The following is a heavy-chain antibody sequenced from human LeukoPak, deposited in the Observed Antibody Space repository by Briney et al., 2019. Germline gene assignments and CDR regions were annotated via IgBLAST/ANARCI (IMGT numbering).Heavy chain of an antibody. J-gene: IGHJ4*02. V-gene: IGHV4-59*12. CDR3: AREGGPYRPLDY. CDR2: IYYSGAI. Sequence: SETLSLTCTVSGASINSFYWSWIRQPPGKGLEWIGYIYYSGAINYNPSLKSRVTISVDRSKNQFSLRLSSVTAADTAVYYCAREGGPYRPLDYSGQGTLVTVSS. CDR1: GASINSFY.